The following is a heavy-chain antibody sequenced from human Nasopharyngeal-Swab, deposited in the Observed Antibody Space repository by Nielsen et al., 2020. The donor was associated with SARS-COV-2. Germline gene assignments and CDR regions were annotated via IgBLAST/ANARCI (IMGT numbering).Heavy chain of an antibody. CDR1: GYTFTSYY. CDR3: ARDGVLTIFGVWRAPGSEYYFDY. D-gene: IGHD3-3*01. CDR2: INPSGGST. V-gene: IGHV1-46*01. J-gene: IGHJ4*02. Sequence: ASVKVSCKASGYTFTSYYMHWVRQAPGQGLEWMGIINPSGGSTSNAQKFQGRVTMTRDTSTSTVYMELSSLRSEDTAVYYCARDGVLTIFGVWRAPGSEYYFDYWGQGTLVTVSS.